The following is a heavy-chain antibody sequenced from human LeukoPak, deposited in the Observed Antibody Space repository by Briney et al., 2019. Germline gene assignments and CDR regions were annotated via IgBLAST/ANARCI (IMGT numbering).Heavy chain of an antibody. Sequence: GGSLRLSCAASGFTFSSYAMHWVRQARDKGLEWVAVISYDGSNKYYADSVKGRFTISRDNSKNTLYLQMNSLRAEDTAVYYCASFPDTGRIDAFDIWGQGTMVTVSS. CDR2: ISYDGSNK. CDR3: ASFPDTGRIDAFDI. D-gene: IGHD2-15*01. CDR1: GFTFSSYA. J-gene: IGHJ3*02. V-gene: IGHV3-30-3*01.